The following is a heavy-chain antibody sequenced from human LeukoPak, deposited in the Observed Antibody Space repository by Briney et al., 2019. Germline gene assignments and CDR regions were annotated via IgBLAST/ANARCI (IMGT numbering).Heavy chain of an antibody. CDR2: ISYSGTT. V-gene: IGHV4-39*07. CDR1: GGSISSRPYY. J-gene: IGHJ6*03. Sequence: PSETLSLTCTVSGGSISSRPYYWGWVRQPPGRGLEWIGTISYSGTTYYSPSLKSQLTISLDTSKNPFSLKLSSVTAADTAIYYCTRDFSSSSTVYYYYYMDVWGKGTTVTVSS. CDR3: TRDFSSSSTVYYYYYMDV. D-gene: IGHD6-6*01.